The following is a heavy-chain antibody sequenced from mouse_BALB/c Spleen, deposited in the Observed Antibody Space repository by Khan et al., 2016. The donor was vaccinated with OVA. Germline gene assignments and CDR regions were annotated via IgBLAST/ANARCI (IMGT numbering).Heavy chain of an antibody. D-gene: IGHD1-1*01. V-gene: IGHV1-7*01. J-gene: IGHJ2*01. Sequence: QVQLQQSGAELAKPGASVKMSCKASGYTFLNYWILWVKQRPGQGLEWIGYINPSTGSTDYNQNFKDKATSTADKYSSTAYMQLNSLTSEDSAVFDWVRRGQRWGFDYWGEGTTL. CDR1: GYTFLNYW. CDR3: VRRGQRWGFDY. CDR2: INPSTGST.